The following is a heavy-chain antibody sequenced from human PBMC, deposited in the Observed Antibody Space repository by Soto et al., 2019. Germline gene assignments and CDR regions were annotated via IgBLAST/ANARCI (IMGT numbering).Heavy chain of an antibody. Sequence: EVQLLESGGGLVQPGGSLRLSCAASGFTVSSYAMSWVRQAPGKGLEWVSAISGSGGSTYYADSVKGRFTISRDNSKNTLYLQMNSLRAEDTAVYYCAKEGSDYDILTGYYNGLNWFDPWGQGTLVTVSS. J-gene: IGHJ5*02. CDR2: ISGSGGST. V-gene: IGHV3-23*01. CDR3: AKEGSDYDILTGYYNGLNWFDP. D-gene: IGHD3-9*01. CDR1: GFTVSSYA.